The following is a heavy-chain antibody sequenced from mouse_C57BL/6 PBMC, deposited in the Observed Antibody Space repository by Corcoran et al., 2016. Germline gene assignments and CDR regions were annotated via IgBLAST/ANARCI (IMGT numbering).Heavy chain of an antibody. CDR1: GYTFTDYY. J-gene: IGHJ4*01. V-gene: IGHV1-26*01. D-gene: IGHD4-1*01. Sequence: EVQLQQSGPELVKPGASVKISCKASGYTFTDYYMNWVKQSHGKSLEWIGDINHNNGGTSYNQKFKGKATLTVDKSSSTAYMELRSLTSEDSAVYYCARKTGAMDYWGQGTSVTVSS. CDR2: INHNNGGT. CDR3: ARKTGAMDY.